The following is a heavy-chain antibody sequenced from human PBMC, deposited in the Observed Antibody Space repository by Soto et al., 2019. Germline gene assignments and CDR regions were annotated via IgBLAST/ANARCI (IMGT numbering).Heavy chain of an antibody. J-gene: IGHJ6*02. CDR2: ISSSGSTI. D-gene: IGHD5-18*01. CDR1: GFTFSDYY. CDR3: ARGWDEDRGYSYGYAYYYYGMDV. Sequence: PGGSLRLSCAASGFTFSDYYMSWIRQAPGKGLEWVSYISSSGSTIYYADSVKGRFTISRDNAKNSLYLQMNSLRAEDTAVYYCARGWDEDRGYSYGYAYYYYGMDVWGQGTTVTVSS. V-gene: IGHV3-11*01.